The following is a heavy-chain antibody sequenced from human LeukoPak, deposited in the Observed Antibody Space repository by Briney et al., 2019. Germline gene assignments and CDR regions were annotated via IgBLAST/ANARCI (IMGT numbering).Heavy chain of an antibody. CDR3: ARAAIFGWFDP. J-gene: IGHJ5*02. V-gene: IGHV3-21*01. CDR2: ISSSSSYI. Sequence: GGSLRLSCAASGFTFSSYSMNWVRQVPGKGLEWVSFISSSSSYICYADSVQGRFTISRDNAKNSLYLQMNSLRAEDTAVYYCARAAIFGWFDPWGQGTLVTVSS. D-gene: IGHD3-9*01. CDR1: GFTFSSYS.